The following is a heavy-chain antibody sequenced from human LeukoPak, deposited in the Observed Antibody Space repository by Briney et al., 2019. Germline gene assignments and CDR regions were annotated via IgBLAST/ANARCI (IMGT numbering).Heavy chain of an antibody. D-gene: IGHD3-10*01. Sequence: PSETLSLTCTVSGDSISRYYWSWIRQPAGKGLEWIGRIYDGGIITYNPSLKSRVTMSIDTSNNQFSLRLRFVTAADTAVYYCARDSGTTGEVKFDPWGQGTLVTVSS. CDR2: IYDGGII. CDR1: GDSISRYY. CDR3: ARDSGTTGEVKFDP. J-gene: IGHJ5*02. V-gene: IGHV4-4*07.